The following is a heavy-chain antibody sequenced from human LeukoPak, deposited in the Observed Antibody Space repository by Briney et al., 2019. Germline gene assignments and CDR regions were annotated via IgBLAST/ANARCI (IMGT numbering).Heavy chain of an antibody. CDR1: GGSINNHY. Sequence: SETLSLTCIVSGGSINNHYWTWIRQTPGKGLEWIGDIHYTGTTKYNPSLKSRVTISVDTSKNQFSLELNFVTATDTAVYFCATNRAGTYDRPFEVWGQGTMVTVSS. V-gene: IGHV4-59*08. D-gene: IGHD1-26*01. CDR3: ATNRAGTYDRPFEV. J-gene: IGHJ3*01. CDR2: IHYTGTT.